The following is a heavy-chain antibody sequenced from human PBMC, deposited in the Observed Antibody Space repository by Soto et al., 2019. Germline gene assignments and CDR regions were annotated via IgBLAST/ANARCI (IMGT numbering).Heavy chain of an antibody. CDR2: MNPNSGNT. V-gene: IGHV1-8*01. CDR3: ARGPHYYDSSGYYFSPMDV. J-gene: IGHJ6*02. Sequence: GASVKVSCKASGYTFTSYDINWVRQATGQGLQWMGWMNPNSGNTGYAQKFQGRVTMTRNTSISTAYMELSSLRSEDTAVYYCARGPHYYDSSGYYFSPMDVWGQGTTVTVSS. CDR1: GYTFTSYD. D-gene: IGHD3-22*01.